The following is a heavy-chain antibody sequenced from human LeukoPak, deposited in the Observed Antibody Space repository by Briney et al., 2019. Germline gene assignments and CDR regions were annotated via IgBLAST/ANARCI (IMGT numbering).Heavy chain of an antibody. CDR1: GFNFSRNG. Sequence: PGGSLRLSCAASGFNFSRNGMHWVRQAPGKGLEWVAFIRFDGTNKFYGASVRGRFTVSRDNSKNTLYLQVNSLRPEDTAVYFCARGVEPLAANTLAYWGQGTLVTVSS. CDR3: ARGVEPLAANTLAY. CDR2: IRFDGTNK. V-gene: IGHV3-30*02. J-gene: IGHJ4*02. D-gene: IGHD1-14*01.